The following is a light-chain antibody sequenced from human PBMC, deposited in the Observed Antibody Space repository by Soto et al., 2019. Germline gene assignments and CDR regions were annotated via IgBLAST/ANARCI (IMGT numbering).Light chain of an antibody. CDR2: AAS. CDR1: QSISSY. Sequence: DIPMTQSPSSLCASVGDRVTITCRASQSISSYLNWYQQKPGKAPKLLIYAASSLQSGVPSRFSGSGSGTDFTLTISSLQPEDFATYYCQQSYSTPWTFGQGTKVEIK. J-gene: IGKJ1*01. V-gene: IGKV1-39*01. CDR3: QQSYSTPWT.